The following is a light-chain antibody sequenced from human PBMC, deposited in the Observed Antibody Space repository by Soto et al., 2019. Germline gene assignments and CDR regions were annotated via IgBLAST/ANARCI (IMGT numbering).Light chain of an antibody. CDR3: QVWDSTTV. Sequence: SYELTQPLSVSVALGQTARITGGGNNIGSKNVHGYQQKPGQAPVLVIYRDSNRPSGIPERFSGSNSGKTATLTIRGAQAGDEADYYCQVWDSTTVFGGGTKLTVL. CDR1: NIGSKN. J-gene: IGLJ2*01. CDR2: RDS. V-gene: IGLV3-9*01.